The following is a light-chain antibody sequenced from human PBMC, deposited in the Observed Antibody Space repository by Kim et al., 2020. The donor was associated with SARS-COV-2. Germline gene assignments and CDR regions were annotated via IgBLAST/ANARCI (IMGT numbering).Light chain of an antibody. CDR2: QDN. CDR3: QAWDSRTSV. V-gene: IGLV3-1*01. Sequence: SYELTQSPSVSVSPGQTASIPCSGDELGNKYACWYQQKPGQSPVLVIYQDNMLPSGIPERFSGSNSGNTATLTIRGTQAMDEADYYCQAWDSRTSVFGGGTQLTV. CDR1: ELGNKY. J-gene: IGLJ2*01.